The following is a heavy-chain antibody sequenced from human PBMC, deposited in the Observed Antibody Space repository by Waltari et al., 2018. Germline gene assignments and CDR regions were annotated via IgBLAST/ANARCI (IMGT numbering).Heavy chain of an antibody. J-gene: IGHJ3*02. Sequence: QVQLQESGPGLVKPSETLSHTCTVSGGSISSYYWSWIRQPAGKGLEWIGRIYTSGSTNYNPSLKSRVTMSVDTSKNQFSLKLSSVTAADTAVYYCARSRAAAGYDAFDIWGQGTMVTVSS. D-gene: IGHD6-13*01. V-gene: IGHV4-4*07. CDR1: GGSISSYY. CDR2: IYTSGST. CDR3: ARSRAAAGYDAFDI.